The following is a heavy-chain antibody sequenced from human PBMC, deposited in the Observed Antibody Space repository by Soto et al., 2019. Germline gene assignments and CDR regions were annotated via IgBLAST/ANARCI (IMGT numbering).Heavy chain of an antibody. J-gene: IGHJ6*02. CDR1: GFTFSSYA. CDR3: AKNGPSKTATTLYYYGMAV. Sequence: PGGSVRLSCAASGFTFSSYAMSRVRQAPGKGLEWVSAISGSGGSTYYADSVKGRFTISRDNSKNTLYLQMNSLRAEDTAVYYCAKNGPSKTATTLYYYGMAVWGQGTRVTLSS. V-gene: IGHV3-23*01. CDR2: ISGSGGST. D-gene: IGHD1-7*01.